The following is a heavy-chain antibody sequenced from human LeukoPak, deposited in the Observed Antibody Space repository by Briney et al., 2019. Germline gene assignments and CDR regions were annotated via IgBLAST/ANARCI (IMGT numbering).Heavy chain of an antibody. J-gene: IGHJ4*02. V-gene: IGHV3-20*04. D-gene: IGHD3-22*01. CDR3: VRDDDRPDNGLDY. CDR1: GFTFDHYG. CDR2: INWNGGRT. Sequence: GGSLRLSCAASGFTFDHYGMSWVRQAPGKGLEWVSGINWNGGRTGYADSVKGRFTISRDNAKNSLYLQMNSLRAEDTAVYYCVRDDDRPDNGLDYWGQGTLVTVSS.